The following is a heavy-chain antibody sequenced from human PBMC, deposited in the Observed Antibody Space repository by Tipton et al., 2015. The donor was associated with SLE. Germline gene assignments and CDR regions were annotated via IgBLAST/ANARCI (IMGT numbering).Heavy chain of an antibody. CDR3: ARQLVPTGDFDY. J-gene: IGHJ4*02. CDR2: ISAYNGDT. V-gene: IGHV1-18*04. D-gene: IGHD6-13*01. CDR1: GYTFTGYY. Sequence: QVQLVQSGAEVKKPGASVKVSCKASGYTFTGYYIHWVRQAPGQGLEWMGWISAYNGDTNYVQKFQGRVTMTTDTPTSTAYMELRSLRSDDTAVYYCARQLVPTGDFDYWGQGTLVTVSS.